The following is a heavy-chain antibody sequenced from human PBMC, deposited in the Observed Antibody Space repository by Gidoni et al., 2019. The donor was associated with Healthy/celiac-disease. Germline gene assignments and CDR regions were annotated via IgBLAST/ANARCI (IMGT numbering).Heavy chain of an antibody. Sequence: QVQLQESGPGLVKPSGTLSPTCAVSGGSISSSNRWSWGSQPPGKGLEWIGEIYHSGSTNYNPSIKRRVTISVDKSKNQFSLKLSSVTAADTAVYYCASLDGYYGSGSDDYWDQGTLVTVSS. J-gene: IGHJ4*02. CDR1: GGSISSSNR. V-gene: IGHV4-4*02. CDR2: IYHSGST. D-gene: IGHD3-10*01. CDR3: ASLDGYYGSGSDDY.